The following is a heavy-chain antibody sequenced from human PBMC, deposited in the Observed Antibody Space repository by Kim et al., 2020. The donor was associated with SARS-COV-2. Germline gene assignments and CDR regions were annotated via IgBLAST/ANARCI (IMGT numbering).Heavy chain of an antibody. CDR3: ARSKYISSYMDV. Sequence: SYARKCPGRITMTRDTATSTVYMELSSLRSEDTAVYYCARSKYISSYMDVWGQGTTVTVSS. D-gene: IGHD6-13*01. J-gene: IGHJ6*02. V-gene: IGHV1-46*01.